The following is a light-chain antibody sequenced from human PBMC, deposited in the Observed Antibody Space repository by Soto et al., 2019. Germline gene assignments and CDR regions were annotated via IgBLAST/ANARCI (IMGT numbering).Light chain of an antibody. CDR2: GAS. V-gene: IGKV1-27*01. J-gene: IGKJ1*01. Sequence: DIQLTQSPSSLSASVGDRVTFTCRASQDISHFLAWYQQRPGEVPRLLIYGASTFQSGVSSRFSGSGFGTDFTLTIASLQPEDVATYYCQKYNKDSPATFGPGTKVESK. CDR1: QDISHF. CDR3: QKYNKDSPAT.